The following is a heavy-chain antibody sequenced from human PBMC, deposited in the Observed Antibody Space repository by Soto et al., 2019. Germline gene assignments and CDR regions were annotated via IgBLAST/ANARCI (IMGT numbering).Heavy chain of an antibody. J-gene: IGHJ4*02. CDR3: VRSFTWYSEADY. D-gene: IGHD6-13*01. CDR2: ISGGGGDT. Sequence: HPRGSLRLSCAASGFSYNSYALSWVRQSPGKGLEWVSSISGGGGDTSYADSVRGRFTISRDNSKNTLYLLMNSLRADDAAVYYCVRSFTWYSEADYWGQGTLVTVSS. V-gene: IGHV3-23*01. CDR1: GFSYNSYA.